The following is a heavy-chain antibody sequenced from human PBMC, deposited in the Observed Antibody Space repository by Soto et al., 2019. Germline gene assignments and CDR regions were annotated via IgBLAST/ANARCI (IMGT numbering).Heavy chain of an antibody. CDR2: IKQDGSEK. CDR3: ARDKLSGYDSTPFDY. Sequence: PGGTLRLSCAASGYTFSRYWMSWVRKTPGKGLEWVANIKQDGSEKYYVDSVKGRFTISRDNAKNSLYLQMNSLRDEDTAVYHCARDKLSGYDSTPFDYWGQGTLVTVSS. CDR1: GYTFSRYW. D-gene: IGHD5-12*01. V-gene: IGHV3-7*01. J-gene: IGHJ4*02.